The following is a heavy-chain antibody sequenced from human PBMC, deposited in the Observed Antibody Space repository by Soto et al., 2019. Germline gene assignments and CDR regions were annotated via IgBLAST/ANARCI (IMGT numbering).Heavy chain of an antibody. CDR1: GVSIYSSSYY. J-gene: IGHJ4*02. V-gene: IGHV4-39*01. D-gene: IGHD6-6*01. CDR3: GVSSPAFDY. CDR2: IYYSGRT. Sequence: ASETLSLTCTVSGVSIYSSSYYWGWVRQSPGKGLEWIGSIYYSGRTYYNSSLTSRVTISVDTSKNQFSLKLFSVTAADTAVFYWGVSSPAFDYGGQGILVTVSS.